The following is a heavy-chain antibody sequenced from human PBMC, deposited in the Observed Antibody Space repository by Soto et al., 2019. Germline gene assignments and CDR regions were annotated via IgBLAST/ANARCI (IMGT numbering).Heavy chain of an antibody. D-gene: IGHD2-15*01. CDR2: IIPIFGTA. J-gene: IGHJ4*02. CDR1: GGTFSSYA. CDR3: ARAYCSGGSCYPPYFDY. V-gene: IGHV1-69*01. Sequence: QVQLVQSGAEVKKPGSSVKVSCKASGGTFSSYAISWVRQAPGQGLEWRGGIIPIFGTANYAQKFQGRVTITADESTSTAYMELSSLRSEDTAVYYCARAYCSGGSCYPPYFDYWGQGTLVTVSS.